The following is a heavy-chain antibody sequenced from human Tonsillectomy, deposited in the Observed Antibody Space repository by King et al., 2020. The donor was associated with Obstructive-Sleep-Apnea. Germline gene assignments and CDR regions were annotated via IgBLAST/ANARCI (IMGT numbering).Heavy chain of an antibody. V-gene: IGHV4-39*07. D-gene: IGHD2-15*01. CDR3: ARGSGYCSGGSCKIDS. Sequence: LQLQESGPGLVKPSETLSRTCTVTGCSISSSNYYWGWIRQPPGKGLEWIGSIYYSGRTYSNPPLKSRNTITVDTSKNQFSLRLNSVTAADTAVYYCARGSGYCSGGSCKIDSWGQGTLVTVSS. CDR1: GCSISSSNYY. J-gene: IGHJ4*02. CDR2: IYYSGRT.